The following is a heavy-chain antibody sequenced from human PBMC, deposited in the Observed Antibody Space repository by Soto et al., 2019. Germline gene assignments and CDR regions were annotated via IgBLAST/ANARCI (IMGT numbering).Heavy chain of an antibody. J-gene: IGHJ3*02. D-gene: IGHD3-16*01. V-gene: IGHV3-23*01. Sequence: EVQLLESGGGLVQPGGSLRLSCAASGFTFSSYAMNWVRQAPGKGLEWVSAISGSGGSTYYADSVKGRFTISRDNSKNTRYLQMNGLGAEDTAVYYGANPIGGYDAFDIWGQGTMVTVSS. CDR3: ANPIGGYDAFDI. CDR1: GFTFSSYA. CDR2: ISGSGGST.